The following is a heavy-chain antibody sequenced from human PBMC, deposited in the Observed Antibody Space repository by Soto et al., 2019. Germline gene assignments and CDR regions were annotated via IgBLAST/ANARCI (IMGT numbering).Heavy chain of an antibody. CDR1: GGSISSGGYY. Sequence: QVQLQESGPGLVKPSQTLSLTCTVSGGSISSGGYYWSWIRQHPGKGLEWIGYIYYSGSTYYNPAHKSRVTISVDTSKNQFSLKLSSVTAADTAVYYCARRAINGWEYYWGQGTLVTVSS. CDR2: IYYSGST. D-gene: IGHD3-16*01. CDR3: ARRAINGWEYY. V-gene: IGHV4-31*03. J-gene: IGHJ4*02.